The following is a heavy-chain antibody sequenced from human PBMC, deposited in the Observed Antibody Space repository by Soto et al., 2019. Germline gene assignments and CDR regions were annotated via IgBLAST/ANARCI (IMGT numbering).Heavy chain of an antibody. CDR2: IDPSDSQT. CDR3: ARQIYDSDTGPNFQYYFDS. D-gene: IGHD3-22*01. J-gene: IGHJ4*02. V-gene: IGHV5-10-1*01. Sequence: PGESLKISWKGSGYSFAGYWITWVRQKPGKGLEWMGRIDPSDSQTYYSPSFRGHVTISVTKSITTVFLQWSSLRASDPAMYYCARQIYDSDTGPNFQYYFDSWGQGTPVTVSS. CDR1: GYSFAGYW.